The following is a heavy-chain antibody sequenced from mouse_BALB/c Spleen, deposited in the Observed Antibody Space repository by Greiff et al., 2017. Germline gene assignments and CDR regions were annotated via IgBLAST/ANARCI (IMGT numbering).Heavy chain of an antibody. CDR1: GFTFSSFG. V-gene: IGHV5-17*02. Sequence: EVNVVESGGGLVQPGGSRKLSCAASGFTFSSFGMHWVRQAPEKGLEWVAYISSGSSTIYYADTVKGRFTISRDNPKNTLFLQMTSLRSEDTAMYYCARDYGNYLAYWGQGTLVTVSA. CDR2: ISSGSSTI. CDR3: ARDYGNYLAY. J-gene: IGHJ3*01. D-gene: IGHD2-1*01.